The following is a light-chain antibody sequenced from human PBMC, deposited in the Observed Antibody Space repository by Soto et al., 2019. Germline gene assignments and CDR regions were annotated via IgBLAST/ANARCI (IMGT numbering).Light chain of an antibody. CDR3: QQYNNWPPYT. J-gene: IGKJ2*01. Sequence: EIVMTQSPATLSVSPGERATLSCGASQSVGGNLAWYQQKPGQAPRLLIYGASTRATGIPARFSGSGSGTEFTLTISSLQSEDFAVYYCQQYNNWPPYTFGQGTKLEIK. CDR2: GAS. V-gene: IGKV3-15*01. CDR1: QSVGGN.